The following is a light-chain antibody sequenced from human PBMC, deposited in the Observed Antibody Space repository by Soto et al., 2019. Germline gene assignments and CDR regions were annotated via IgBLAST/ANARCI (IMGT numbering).Light chain of an antibody. V-gene: IGKV1-5*03. CDR2: KAS. Sequence: DIQMTQSPSTLPASVGDRVTITCRARQNINRWLAWYQQRPGKAPNLLIHKASTLEVGVPSRFSGSASGTEFTLTISSLQPDDFAVYFCLQYNVYPLSFGGGPKVEIK. J-gene: IGKJ4*01. CDR3: LQYNVYPLS. CDR1: QNINRW.